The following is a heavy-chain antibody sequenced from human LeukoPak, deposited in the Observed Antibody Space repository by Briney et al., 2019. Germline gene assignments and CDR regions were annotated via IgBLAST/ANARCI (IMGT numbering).Heavy chain of an antibody. CDR1: GFTVSNNY. CDR3: AGAGGFTAGMDV. V-gene: IGHV3-66*02. D-gene: IGHD3-10*01. CDR2: IYSGGST. J-gene: IGHJ6*02. Sequence: GGSLRLSCAASGFTVSNNYMSWVRQAPGKGLEWVSIIYSGGSTYYAASVKGRFAISRDTSKNTLYLQMNSLRAEDTAVYYCAGAGGFTAGMDVWGQGTTVTVSS.